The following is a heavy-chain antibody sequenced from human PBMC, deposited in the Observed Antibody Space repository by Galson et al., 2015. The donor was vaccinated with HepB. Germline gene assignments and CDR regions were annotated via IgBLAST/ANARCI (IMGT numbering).Heavy chain of an antibody. CDR2: FDPEDGET. CDR3: ATDSPYYYDSSGYHNFDY. J-gene: IGHJ4*02. D-gene: IGHD3-22*01. CDR1: GYTLTELS. Sequence: SVKVSCKVSGYTLTELSMHWVRQAPGKGLEWMGGFDPEDGETIYAQKFQGRVTMTEDTSTDTAYMELSSLRSEDTAVYYCATDSPYYYDSSGYHNFDYWGQGTLVTVSS. V-gene: IGHV1-24*01.